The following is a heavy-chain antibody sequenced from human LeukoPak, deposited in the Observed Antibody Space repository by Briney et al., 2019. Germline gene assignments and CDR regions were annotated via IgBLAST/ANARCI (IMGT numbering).Heavy chain of an antibody. CDR1: GFTFSSYT. J-gene: IGHJ4*02. CDR3: ASSSNGWYYFDY. Sequence: GSLRLSCAASGFTFSSYTLHWIRQAPGKGLEWVSSISGSNSYIFYADSVKGRFTISRDNSKNTLYLQMNSLRAEDTAVYYCASSSNGWYYFDYWGQGTLVTVSS. D-gene: IGHD6-19*01. V-gene: IGHV3-21*01. CDR2: ISGSNSYI.